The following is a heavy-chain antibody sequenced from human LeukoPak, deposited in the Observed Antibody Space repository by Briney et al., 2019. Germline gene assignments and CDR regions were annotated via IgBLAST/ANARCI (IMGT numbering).Heavy chain of an antibody. Sequence: PGGSLRLSCTASTFIFTTYWIHWLRQAPGQGLVWVSRIDTGGKVIEYADPVKGRFTISRDNTKSTLYLQMNSLRAEDTAVYYCAKDHDSMYYYGSGSYLDYWGQGTLVTVSS. CDR1: TFIFTTYW. CDR2: IDTGGKVI. D-gene: IGHD3-10*01. V-gene: IGHV3-74*03. J-gene: IGHJ4*02. CDR3: AKDHDSMYYYGSGSYLDY.